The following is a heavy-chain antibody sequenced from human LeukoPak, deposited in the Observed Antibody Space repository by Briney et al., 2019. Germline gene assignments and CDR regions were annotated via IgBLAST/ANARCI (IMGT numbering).Heavy chain of an antibody. Sequence: GGSLRLSCAASGFTVSNNYMNWARQAPGKGREWVSAIHRGETTHYADSVKGRFTISRDNSKNTLYLQMNDLRAEDTAVYYCARDYYGSGSYQFDYWGQGTLVTVSS. CDR2: IHRGETT. CDR3: ARDYYGSGSYQFDY. J-gene: IGHJ4*02. CDR1: GFTVSNNY. V-gene: IGHV3-66*01. D-gene: IGHD3-10*01.